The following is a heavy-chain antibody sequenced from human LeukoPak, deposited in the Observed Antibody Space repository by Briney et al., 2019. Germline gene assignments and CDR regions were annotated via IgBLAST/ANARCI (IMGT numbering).Heavy chain of an antibody. CDR1: GDSVSSDSGA. Sequence: SQTLSLTCAISGDSVSSDSGAWNWIRQSPSRGLEWLGRTYYRSKWYNDYAVSVKSRITINPNTSKNQFSLQLNSVTPEDTAVYYCARDPGYAYYFDYWGQGTLVTVSS. CDR2: TYYRSKWYN. V-gene: IGHV6-1*01. CDR3: ARDPGYAYYFDY. J-gene: IGHJ4*02. D-gene: IGHD5-12*01.